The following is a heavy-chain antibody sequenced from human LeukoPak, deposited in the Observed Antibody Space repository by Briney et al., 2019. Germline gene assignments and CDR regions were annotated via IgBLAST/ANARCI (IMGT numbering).Heavy chain of an antibody. J-gene: IGHJ5*02. D-gene: IGHD6-13*01. Sequence: SQTLPLTCAISGDSVSSNSAAWNWIRQSPSRGLEWLGRTYYRSKWYNDYAVSVKSRITINPDTSKNQFSLQLNSVTPEDTAVYYCARTGYSSTWFPWGFDPWGQGTLVTVSS. CDR1: GDSVSSNSAA. CDR3: ARTGYSSTWFPWGFDP. V-gene: IGHV6-1*01. CDR2: TYYRSKWYN.